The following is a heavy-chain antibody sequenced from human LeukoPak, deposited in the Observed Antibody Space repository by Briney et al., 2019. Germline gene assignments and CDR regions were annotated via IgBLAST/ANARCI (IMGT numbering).Heavy chain of an antibody. J-gene: IGHJ6*02. CDR3: AKAASSSWPSYQYGMDV. CDR1: GFIFSSYS. Sequence: GGSLRLSCAASGFIFSSYSMSWVRQAPGKGLEWVSVITGSGKNTYYADSVKGRFAISKDNSKNTVYLQMNDLRVDDTAVYYCAKAASSSWPSYQYGMDVWGQGTTVTVSS. D-gene: IGHD6-13*01. V-gene: IGHV3-23*01. CDR2: ITGSGKNT.